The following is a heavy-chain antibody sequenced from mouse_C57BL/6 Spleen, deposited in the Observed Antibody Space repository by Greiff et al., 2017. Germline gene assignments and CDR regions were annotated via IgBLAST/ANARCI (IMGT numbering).Heavy chain of an antibody. J-gene: IGHJ3*01. CDR1: GYTFTSYW. Sequence: QVQLQQPGAELVKPGASVKLSCKASGYTFTSYWMHWVKQRPGRGLEWIGRIDPNSGGTKYNEKFKSKATLTVDKPSSTAYMQRSSLTSEDSAVYYCARPYDGYYTWFAYWGQGTLVTVSA. CDR3: ARPYDGYYTWFAY. D-gene: IGHD2-3*01. V-gene: IGHV1-72*01. CDR2: IDPNSGGT.